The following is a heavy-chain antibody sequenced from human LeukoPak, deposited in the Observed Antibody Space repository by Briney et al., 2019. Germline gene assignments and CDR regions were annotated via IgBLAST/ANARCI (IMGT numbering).Heavy chain of an antibody. Sequence: PSETLSLTCTVSGGSISSYYWSWIRQPPGKGLEWIGYIYYSGSTNYNPSLKSRVTISVDTSKNQFSLKLSSVTAADTAVYYCARKWELTYWGQGTLVTVSS. CDR3: ARKWELTY. CDR2: IYYSGST. CDR1: GGSISSYY. J-gene: IGHJ4*02. D-gene: IGHD1-26*01. V-gene: IGHV4-59*08.